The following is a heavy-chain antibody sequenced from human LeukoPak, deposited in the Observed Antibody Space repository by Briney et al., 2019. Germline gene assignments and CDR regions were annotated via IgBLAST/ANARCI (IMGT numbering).Heavy chain of an antibody. J-gene: IGHJ5*01. CDR3: ARGAYGDYDS. V-gene: IGHV3-23*01. CDR2: ISAGADST. Sequence: PGGSLRLSCAASTSTFSSYAMSWVRQAPGKGLEWVSAISAGADSTYYADSVQGRFTISRDNSKNTLFLQMSGLRAEDTAVYICARGAYGDYDSWGQGPLVSVSS. CDR1: TSTFSSYA. D-gene: IGHD4-17*01.